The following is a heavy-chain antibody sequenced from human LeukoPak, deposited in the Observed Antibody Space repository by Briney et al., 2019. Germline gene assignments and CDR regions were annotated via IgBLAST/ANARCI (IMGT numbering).Heavy chain of an antibody. CDR1: GYTFTGYY. J-gene: IGHJ4*02. CDR3: ARGGWEYYDFWSGYYTGLYYFDY. D-gene: IGHD3-3*01. CDR2: INPNSGGT. Sequence: ASVKVSCKASGYTFTGYYMHWVRQAPGQGLEWMGWINPNSGGTNYAQKFQGRVTITSDTSISTAYMELSRLRSDDTAVYYCARGGWEYYDFWSGYYTGLYYFDYWGQGTLVTVSS. V-gene: IGHV1-2*02.